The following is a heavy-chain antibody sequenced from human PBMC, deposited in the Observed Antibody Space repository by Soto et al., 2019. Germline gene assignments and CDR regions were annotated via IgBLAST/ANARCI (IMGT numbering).Heavy chain of an antibody. J-gene: IGHJ4*02. V-gene: IGHV3-13*01. CDR2: IGTAGDT. D-gene: IGHD3-16*01. CDR3: AKEAGAGGLDY. CDR1: GFTFSSYD. Sequence: GGSLRLSCASSGFTFSSYDMHLVRQATGKGLEWVSAIGTAGDTYYPGSVKGRFTISRDNSKNTLYLQMNSLRAEDTAGYYCAKEAGAGGLDYWGQGTLVTVSS.